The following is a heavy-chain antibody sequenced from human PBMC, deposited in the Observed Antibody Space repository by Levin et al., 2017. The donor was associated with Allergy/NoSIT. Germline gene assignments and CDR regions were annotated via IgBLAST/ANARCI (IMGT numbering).Heavy chain of an antibody. D-gene: IGHD4-11*01. CDR2: ISDSGTAS. Sequence: GESLKISCAASGFIFSTYSMNWVRQAPGKGLEWVSYISDSGTASFYADSVKGRFTISRDNGKNSLYLQMNSLRDDDTAVYYCARDWPDRNSYYLGFEYWGQGTLVTVSS. CDR1: GFIFSTYS. CDR3: ARDWPDRNSYYLGFEY. J-gene: IGHJ4*02. V-gene: IGHV3-48*02.